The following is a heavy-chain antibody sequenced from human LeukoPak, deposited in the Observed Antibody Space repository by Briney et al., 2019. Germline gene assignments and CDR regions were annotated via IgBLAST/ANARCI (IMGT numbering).Heavy chain of an antibody. CDR1: GGSISSYY. Sequence: SETLSLTCTVSGGSISSYYWSWIRQPPGKGLEWIGYIYYSGSTNYNPSLKSRVTIPVDTSKNQFSLKLSSVTAADTAVYYCAREVDSSSWYYWFDPWGQGTLVTVSS. CDR3: AREVDSSSWYYWFDP. V-gene: IGHV4-59*12. CDR2: IYYSGST. J-gene: IGHJ5*02. D-gene: IGHD6-13*01.